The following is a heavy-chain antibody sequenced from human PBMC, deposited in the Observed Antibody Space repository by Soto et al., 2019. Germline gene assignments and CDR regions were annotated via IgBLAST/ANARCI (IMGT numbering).Heavy chain of an antibody. CDR3: ARDQVNWGRPNWYFDL. V-gene: IGHV3-30-3*01. CDR1: GFTFSSYA. CDR2: ISYDGSNK. J-gene: IGHJ2*01. Sequence: GGSLRLSCAASGFTFSSYAMHWVRQAPGKGLEWVAVISYDGSNKYYADSVKGRFTISRDNSKNTLYLQMNSLRAEDTAVYYCARDQVNWGRPNWYFDLWGRGTLVTVSS. D-gene: IGHD7-27*01.